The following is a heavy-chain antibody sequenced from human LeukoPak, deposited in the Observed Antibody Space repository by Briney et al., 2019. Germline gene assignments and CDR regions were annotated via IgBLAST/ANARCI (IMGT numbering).Heavy chain of an antibody. CDR3: ARGYSSNWYLDT. Sequence: SETLSLTCTVSGGSISGYCWSWIRQSPGSRLEWIGYFCYSGSANSSPNYNPSLKSRVAMSVDTSKNHFSLNLSSVTAADTAMYYCARGYSSNWYLDTWGQGTLVTVSS. CDR1: GGSISGYC. J-gene: IGHJ4*02. V-gene: IGHV4-59*01. CDR2: FCYSGSA. D-gene: IGHD6-13*01.